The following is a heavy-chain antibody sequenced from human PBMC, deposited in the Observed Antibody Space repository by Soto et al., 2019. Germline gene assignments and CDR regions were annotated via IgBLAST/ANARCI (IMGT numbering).Heavy chain of an antibody. J-gene: IGHJ4*02. CDR2: IWYDGSDK. CDR1: GFAFSTYG. CDR3: ARDQGDG. D-gene: IGHD2-21*02. Sequence: QVQLVESGGGVVQPGRSLRLSCAASGFAFSTYGMHWVRQAPGKGLEGVAVIWYDGSDKYYPDSVKGRFTISRDNSENTLYLQMNSLRAEDTAVYYCARDQGDGWGQGTLVTVSS. V-gene: IGHV3-33*01.